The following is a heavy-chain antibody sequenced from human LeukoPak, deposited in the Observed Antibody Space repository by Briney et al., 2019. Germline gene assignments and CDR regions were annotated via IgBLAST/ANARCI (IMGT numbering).Heavy chain of an antibody. CDR2: IYYSGST. D-gene: IGHD3-9*01. Sequence: SETLSLICTVSGGSISSYYWSWIRQPPGKGLEWIGYIYYSGSTNYNPSLKSRVTISVDTSKNQFSLKLSSVTAADTAVYYCARGDYDILTGYYGFDYWGQGTLVTVSS. J-gene: IGHJ4*02. V-gene: IGHV4-59*01. CDR3: ARGDYDILTGYYGFDY. CDR1: GGSISSYY.